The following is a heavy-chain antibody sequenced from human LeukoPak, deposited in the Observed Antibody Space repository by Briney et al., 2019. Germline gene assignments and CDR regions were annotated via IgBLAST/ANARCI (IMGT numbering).Heavy chain of an antibody. CDR2: IYTSGST. J-gene: IGHJ4*02. CDR3: AREQLELVDY. Sequence: SETLSLTCTVSGGSISSGSYYWSWIRQPAGKGLEWIGRIYTSGSTNYNPSLKSRVTISVDTSKNQFSPKLSSVTAADTAVYYCAREQLELVDYWGQGTLVTVSS. V-gene: IGHV4-61*02. CDR1: GGSISSGSYY. D-gene: IGHD1-1*01.